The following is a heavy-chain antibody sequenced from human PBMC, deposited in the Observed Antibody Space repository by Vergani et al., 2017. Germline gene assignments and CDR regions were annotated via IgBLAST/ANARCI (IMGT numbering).Heavy chain of an antibody. V-gene: IGHV3-7*01. Sequence: EVQLVESGGDFVQPGGSLTLSCAASGFNVGHYWMSWVRQAPGKGLEWVANIKEEGTEKYYLDSVKGRFTISRDIAENSIYLEMNSLRVEDTAVYYCARECVPRCCIVGAPDFWGQGTQVTVSS. CDR1: GFNVGHYW. D-gene: IGHD1-26*01. J-gene: IGHJ4*02. CDR3: ARECVPRCCIVGAPDF. CDR2: IKEEGTEK.